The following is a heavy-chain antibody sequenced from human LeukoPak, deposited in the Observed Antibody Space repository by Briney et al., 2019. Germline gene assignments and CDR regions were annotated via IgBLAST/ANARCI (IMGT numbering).Heavy chain of an antibody. CDR3: ASAIKGGTFDP. Sequence: GGSLRLSCAASGFTFSSYAMSWVRQAPGKGLEWVSAISGSGGSTYYADSVKGRFTISRDNAKNSLYLQMNSLRAEDTAVYYCASAIKGGTFDPWGQGTLVTVSS. D-gene: IGHD1-1*01. CDR1: GFTFSSYA. J-gene: IGHJ5*02. CDR2: ISGSGGST. V-gene: IGHV3-23*01.